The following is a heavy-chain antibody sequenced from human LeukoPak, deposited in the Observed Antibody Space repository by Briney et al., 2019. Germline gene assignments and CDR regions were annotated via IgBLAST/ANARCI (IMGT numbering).Heavy chain of an antibody. CDR2: IIPIFCTA. V-gene: IGHV1-69*13. CDR3: AREEGYLDSSGYYPAPINY. CDR1: GGTFSSYA. D-gene: IGHD3-22*01. Sequence: SVKVSCKASGGTFSSYAISWVRQAPGQGLEWMGGIIPIFCTANYAQKFQGRVTITADESTGTAYMELRSLRSEDTAVYYCAREEGYLDSSGYYPAPINYWGEGALVTVSS. J-gene: IGHJ4*02.